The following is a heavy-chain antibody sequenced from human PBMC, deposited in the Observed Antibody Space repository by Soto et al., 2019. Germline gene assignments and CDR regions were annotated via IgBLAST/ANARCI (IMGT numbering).Heavy chain of an antibody. V-gene: IGHV3-30*03. Sequence: QVHLEESGGAVVQPGRSLRLSCAASGFLFSTYAMHWVRQPPGKGLEWVAGISYDGNKKYYADSVKDRFTISRDNSKNTLFLQMNSLRGEDMAVYYCARDNYGADYWGQGTLVTVSS. J-gene: IGHJ4*02. D-gene: IGHD4-17*01. CDR3: ARDNYGADY. CDR1: GFLFSTYA. CDR2: ISYDGNKK.